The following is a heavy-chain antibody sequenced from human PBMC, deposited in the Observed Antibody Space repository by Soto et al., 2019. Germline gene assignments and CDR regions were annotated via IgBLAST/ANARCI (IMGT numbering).Heavy chain of an antibody. D-gene: IGHD2-8*01. J-gene: IGHJ5*02. V-gene: IGHV4-59*01. CDR2: AYYSGDT. Sequence: TSETLSLTCSVSGGSISRYYWSWIRQPPGKGLEWIGYAYYSGDTGYNPSLQSRVTVAVDTSKNQVSLKLTSVTAADTAVYYCARDRSTYGGGGTGEVKENWHDPWGQGALVTVSS. CDR1: GGSISRYY. CDR3: ARDRSTYGGGGTGEVKENWHDP.